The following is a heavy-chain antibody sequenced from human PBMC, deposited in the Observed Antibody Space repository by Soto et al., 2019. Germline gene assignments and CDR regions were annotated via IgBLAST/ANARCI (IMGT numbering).Heavy chain of an antibody. D-gene: IGHD3-3*01. CDR1: GYTFTSYY. CDR2: VNPDNGGT. CDR3: ARDPRPPSGWLGFWEYGMDV. Sequence: ASVKVSCKASGYTFTSYYMHWVRQAPGQGLEWMGWVNPDNGGTTSAQKFQGRVTMTRDTSVTTAYMELSRLTSDDTAVYYCARDPRPPSGWLGFWEYGMDVWGQGTTVTVSS. V-gene: IGHV1-2*02. J-gene: IGHJ6*02.